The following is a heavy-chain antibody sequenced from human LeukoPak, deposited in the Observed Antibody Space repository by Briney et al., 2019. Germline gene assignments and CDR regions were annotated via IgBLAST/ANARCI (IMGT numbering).Heavy chain of an antibody. CDR2: MNPNSGNT. D-gene: IGHD6-19*01. CDR1: GYTFTRYD. J-gene: IGHJ4*02. V-gene: IGHV1-8*03. Sequence: ASVKVSCKASGYTFTRYDINWVRQATGQGLEWMGWMNPNSGNTGYAQKFQGRVTITRNTSISTAYMELSSLRSEDTAVYYCAKDAQGGLGYSSGWAFDYWGQGTLVTVSS. CDR3: AKDAQGGLGYSSGWAFDY.